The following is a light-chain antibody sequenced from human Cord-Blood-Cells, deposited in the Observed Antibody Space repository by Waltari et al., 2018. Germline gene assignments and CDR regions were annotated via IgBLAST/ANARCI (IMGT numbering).Light chain of an antibody. CDR3: QQYNNWPPET. V-gene: IGKV1-5*03. CDR1: QSISSW. J-gene: IGKJ1*01. CDR2: KAS. Sequence: DIQMTQSPSTLSASVGDRVTITCRASQSISSWLAWYQQKPGKAPKLLIYKASSLESGVPSRFSGSGSGTEFTLTISSLQPDDFAVYYCQQYNNWPPETFGQGTKVEIK.